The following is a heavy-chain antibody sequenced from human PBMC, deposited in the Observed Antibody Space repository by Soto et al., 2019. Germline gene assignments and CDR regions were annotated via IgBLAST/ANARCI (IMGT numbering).Heavy chain of an antibody. CDR2: VYYGGAIFYSGNI. Sequence: PSETLSLTCTVSGDSIISSNSRCVWTRQPPWSGLECIGSVYYGGAIFYSGNIYYNPSLKSRVTISVDTSKNQFSLRLSSVTAADTGVYYCVRYDRINMKPYSPEGFHIWGQGTMVTVSS. D-gene: IGHD3-3*02. CDR1: GDSIISSNSR. CDR3: VRYDRINMKPYSPEGFHI. V-gene: IGHV4-39*01. J-gene: IGHJ3*02.